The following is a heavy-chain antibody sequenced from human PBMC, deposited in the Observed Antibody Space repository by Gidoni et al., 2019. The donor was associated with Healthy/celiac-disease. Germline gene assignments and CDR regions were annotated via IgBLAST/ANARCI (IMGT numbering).Heavy chain of an antibody. V-gene: IGHV3-23*01. Sequence: EVQLLESGGGLVQPGGSLRLSCAASGFTFSSYAMSWVSQAPGKGLGWVSVISGSGGSTYNADSAKGRFTISRDNSKNTLYLQMNSLRAEDTAVYYCAKIPYYYYYYIDVWGKGTTVTVSS. CDR3: AKIPYYYYYYIDV. CDR2: ISGSGGST. J-gene: IGHJ6*03. CDR1: GFTFSSYA.